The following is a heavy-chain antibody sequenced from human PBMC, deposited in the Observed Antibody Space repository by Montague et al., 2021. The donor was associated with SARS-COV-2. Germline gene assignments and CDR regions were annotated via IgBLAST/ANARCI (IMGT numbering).Heavy chain of an antibody. Sequence: SETLSLTCTVSGSSISSFYWSWFRQPPGKGLEWIGYISDSGSTNYNPSLTSRVTMSVDTSKNQFSLKVNSVTAADTAVYYCARHYSATLPAVYWGQGTLVTVS. CDR3: ARHYSATLPAVY. J-gene: IGHJ4*02. CDR2: ISDSGST. CDR1: GSSISSFY. D-gene: IGHD2-15*01. V-gene: IGHV4-59*08.